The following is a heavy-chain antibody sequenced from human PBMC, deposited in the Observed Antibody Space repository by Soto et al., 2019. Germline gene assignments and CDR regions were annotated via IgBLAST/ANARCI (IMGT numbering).Heavy chain of an antibody. CDR3: ARVPRYSSDIGEVPAVMYGEWFDP. CDR2: IHAGDGKT. J-gene: IGHJ5*02. V-gene: IGHV1-3*01. Sequence: QVQLVQSGAEVKKPGASVKISCKSSGYSFMNYAMHWVRQAPGQGLEWMGWIHAGDGKTKYAQRLQGRVTITRDTSAITVYMELSSQRAADTVVYYCARVPRYSSDIGEVPAVMYGEWFDPWCQGTLVTVSS. D-gene: IGHD2-2*01. CDR1: GYSFMNYA.